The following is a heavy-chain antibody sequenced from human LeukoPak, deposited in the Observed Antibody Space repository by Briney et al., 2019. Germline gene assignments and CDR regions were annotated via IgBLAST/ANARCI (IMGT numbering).Heavy chain of an antibody. D-gene: IGHD2-15*01. V-gene: IGHV3-74*03. CDR3: TRDSALLGVAFDL. CDR1: GFTFSSYW. J-gene: IGHJ3*01. Sequence: GGSLRLSCAASGFTFSSYWMHWVRRAPGKGLVWVSHINSDGSSTKYADSVKGRFTISRDNSKSTLFLQMNSLRAEDTAVYFCTRDSALLGVAFDLWGQGTVVTVSS. CDR2: INSDGSST.